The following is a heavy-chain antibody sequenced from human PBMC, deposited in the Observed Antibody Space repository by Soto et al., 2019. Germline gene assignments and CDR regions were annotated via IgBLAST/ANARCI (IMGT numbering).Heavy chain of an antibody. J-gene: IGHJ4*02. D-gene: IGHD6-19*01. CDR1: GGSISSYD. V-gene: IGHV4-59*01. CDR2: MYYSGST. Sequence: SETLSLTCTVSGGSISSYDWSWIRQPPGKGLEWIGYMYYSGSTNYNPSLESRVTISVDTSKKRFSLRLTSVNAADTAVYYCIESSDWARAIDYWGQGDLVTVSS. CDR3: IESSDWARAIDY.